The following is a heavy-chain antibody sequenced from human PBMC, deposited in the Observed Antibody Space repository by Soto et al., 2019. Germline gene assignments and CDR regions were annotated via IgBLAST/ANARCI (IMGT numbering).Heavy chain of an antibody. Sequence: GGSLRLSCAASGFVSSSYWMSWVRQAPGKGLEWVANIKHDGSEKYYADSVKGRFTISRENAKKSLYLQMDSLRVEDTAVYYCARVRVRLRWSAWVYWGQGPLVTVSS. V-gene: IGHV3-7*01. J-gene: IGHJ4*02. CDR1: GFVSSSYW. D-gene: IGHD4-17*01. CDR2: IKHDGSEK. CDR3: ARVRVRLRWSAWVY.